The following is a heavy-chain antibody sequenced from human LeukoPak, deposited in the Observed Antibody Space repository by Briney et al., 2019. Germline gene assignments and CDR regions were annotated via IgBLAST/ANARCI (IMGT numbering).Heavy chain of an antibody. J-gene: IGHJ4*02. CDR3: ARYMVRGDYFDY. CDR2: ISSSGSTI. Sequence: GGSLRLSCAASGFTFSSYEMNWVRQAPGKGLEWVSYISSSGSTIYYADSVKGRFTISRDNAKNSLYLQMNSLRAEDTAVHYCARYMVRGDYFDYWGQGTLVTVSS. CDR1: GFTFSSYE. D-gene: IGHD3-10*01. V-gene: IGHV3-48*03.